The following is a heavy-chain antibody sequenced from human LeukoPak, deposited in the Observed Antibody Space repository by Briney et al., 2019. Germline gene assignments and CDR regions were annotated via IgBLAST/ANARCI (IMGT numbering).Heavy chain of an antibody. V-gene: IGHV1-18*03. CDR2: ISNYTGNT. J-gene: IGHJ3*02. CDR3: ARVGRVREDDAFDI. D-gene: IGHD1-26*01. Sequence: ASVKVSCKASGHTFTRYGITWVRQAPGQGLEWMGWISNYTGNTNHAQKLQGRVTMTTDTSTSTAYMEMRSLRSDDMAVYYCARVGRVREDDAFDIWGQGTMVTVSS. CDR1: GHTFTRYG.